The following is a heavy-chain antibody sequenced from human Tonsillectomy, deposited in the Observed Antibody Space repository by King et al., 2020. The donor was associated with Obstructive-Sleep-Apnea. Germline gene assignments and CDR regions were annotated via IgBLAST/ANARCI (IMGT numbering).Heavy chain of an antibody. J-gene: IGHJ5*02. CDR1: GFSLSTSGMC. Sequence: QFTLKESGPALVKPTQTLTLTCTFSGFSLSTSGMCVSWIRQPPGKALEWLARIDWYDDKYYSTSLKTRLTIAKDTSKNQVVLTMTNMDPVDTATYYCARSSGGSCYSVQAWGQGTLVTVSS. D-gene: IGHD2-15*01. CDR2: IDWYDDK. CDR3: ARSSGGSCYSVQA. V-gene: IGHV2-70*15.